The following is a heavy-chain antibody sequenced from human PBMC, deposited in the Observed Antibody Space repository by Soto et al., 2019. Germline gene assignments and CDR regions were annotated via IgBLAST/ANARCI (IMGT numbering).Heavy chain of an antibody. D-gene: IGHD3-9*01. V-gene: IGHV4-59*01. CDR1: GGSISTYY. CDR2: IYYSGST. J-gene: IGHJ4*02. CDR3: ARGDYECLTGYYTTAYLDY. Sequence: SETLSLTCTVSGGSISTYYWSWIRQPPGKGLEWIGYIYYSGSTNYNPSLKSRVTISVDTSKNQFSLKLSSVTAADTAVYYCARGDYECLTGYYTTAYLDYWGQGTLVTVSS.